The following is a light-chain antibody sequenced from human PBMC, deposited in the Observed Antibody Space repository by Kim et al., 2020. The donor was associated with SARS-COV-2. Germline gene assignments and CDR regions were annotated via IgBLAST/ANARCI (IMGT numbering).Light chain of an antibody. V-gene: IGKV3-20*01. CDR2: SAS. CDR3: QQYGSSPPQYI. Sequence: EIVLTQSPGTLSLSPGERGTLSCTASQSVSSSYLAWYQQKPGQAPRLLIYSASSRATGIPDRFSGSGSGTDFTLTISRLEPEDFAVYFCQQYGSSPPQYIFGQGTKLEIK. J-gene: IGKJ2*01. CDR1: QSVSSSY.